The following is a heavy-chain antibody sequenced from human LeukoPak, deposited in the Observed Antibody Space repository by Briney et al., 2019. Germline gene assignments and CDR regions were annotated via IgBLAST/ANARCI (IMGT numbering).Heavy chain of an antibody. CDR3: ARDSRGYSYGPDAFDI. CDR2: ISAYNGNT. D-gene: IGHD5-18*01. V-gene: IGHV1-18*01. Sequence: ASVKVSCKASGYTFTSYDINWVRQAPGQGLEWMGWISAYNGNTNYAQKLQGRVTMTTDTSTSTAYMELRSLRSDDTAVYYCARDSRGYSYGPDAFDIWGQGTMVTVSS. CDR1: GYTFTSYD. J-gene: IGHJ3*02.